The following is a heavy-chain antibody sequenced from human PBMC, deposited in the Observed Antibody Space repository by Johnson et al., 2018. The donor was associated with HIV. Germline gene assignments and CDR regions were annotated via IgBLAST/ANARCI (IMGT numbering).Heavy chain of an antibody. CDR2: IKSDGSST. Sequence: VQLVESGGGLVQPGGSLRLSCVVSGFSFSNYWMEWVRQAPGKGLVWVSRIKSDGSSTTYADSVKGRFTISRDNSKNTLYLQMNSLRAEDTAVYYCAKDRRQSSWELLDDAFDIWGQGTMVTVSS. J-gene: IGHJ3*02. CDR1: GFSFSNYW. V-gene: IGHV3-74*03. D-gene: IGHD1-26*01. CDR3: AKDRRQSSWELLDDAFDI.